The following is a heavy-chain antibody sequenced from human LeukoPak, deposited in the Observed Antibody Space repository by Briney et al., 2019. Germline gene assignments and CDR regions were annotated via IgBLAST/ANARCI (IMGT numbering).Heavy chain of an antibody. CDR2: SHYSGST. V-gene: IGHV4-30-4*01. D-gene: IGHD3-10*01. J-gene: IGHJ5*02. CDR3: ARYPSSGTYSGWFDP. Sequence: SQALSLTCTVSGDSISSGDYYWSWIRQPPGKGLEWIGYSHYSGSTYYNSSLKSRVALSIDTSKNQFSLNLSSVTAADTAVYYCARYPSSGTYSGWFDPWGQGTLVTVSS. CDR1: GDSISSGDYY.